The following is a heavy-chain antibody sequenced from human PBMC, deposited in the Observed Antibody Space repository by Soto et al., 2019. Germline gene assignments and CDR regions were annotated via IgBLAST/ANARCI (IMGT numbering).Heavy chain of an antibody. D-gene: IGHD3-3*01. CDR3: AKDTIFGAAFYYYGMDV. CDR2: ISYDGSNK. CDR1: GFTFSNYG. Sequence: QVQLVESGGGVVQPGRSLRLSCAASGFTFSNYGMHWVRQAPGKGLEWVAVISYDGSNKYYTDSVKCRFTISRDTSKNTLYLQMNSLRAEDTAVYYCAKDTIFGAAFYYYGMDVWGQGTTVTVSS. V-gene: IGHV3-30*18. J-gene: IGHJ6*01.